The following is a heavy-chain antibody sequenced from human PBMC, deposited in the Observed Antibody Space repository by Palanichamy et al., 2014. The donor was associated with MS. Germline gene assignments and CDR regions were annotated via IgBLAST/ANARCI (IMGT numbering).Heavy chain of an antibody. CDR2: IYSNGTT. Sequence: QVQLQESGPGLVKPSQTLSLTCTVSGGSISSGRHYWTWIRQAAGKGLEWIGHIYSNGTTHYNPSLKSRVIMSIDTSKNRFSLMLTSVTAADTAVYYCTSQLRVLPPLATGLPSFTLDTFDIWGQGASVTVSS. V-gene: IGHV4-61*02. J-gene: IGHJ3*02. D-gene: IGHD2-15*01. CDR1: GGSISSGRHY. CDR3: TSQLRVLPPLATGLPSFTLDTFDI.